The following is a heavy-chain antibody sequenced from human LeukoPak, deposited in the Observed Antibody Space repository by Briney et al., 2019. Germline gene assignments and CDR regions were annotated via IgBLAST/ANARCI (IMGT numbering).Heavy chain of an antibody. Sequence: GGSLRLSCAASGLTFSSYGMHWVRQAPGRGLEWVAVISYDGSSKYYADSVKGRFTISRDNSKNTLFLQMNSLRGEDTAVYYCAKVTLSERPSIYYYYGMDVWGQGTTVTVSS. CDR1: GLTFSSYG. J-gene: IGHJ6*02. CDR2: ISYDGSSK. V-gene: IGHV3-30*18. D-gene: IGHD1-1*01. CDR3: AKVTLSERPSIYYYYGMDV.